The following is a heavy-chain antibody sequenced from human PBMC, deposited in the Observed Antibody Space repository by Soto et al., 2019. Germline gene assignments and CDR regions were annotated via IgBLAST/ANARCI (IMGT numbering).Heavy chain of an antibody. J-gene: IGHJ4*02. CDR1: GFPFSSFS. V-gene: IGHV3-21*02. Sequence: EVQVVESGGGLVKPGGSLRLACAASGFPFSSFSWNWVRQAPGKGLEWVSSISPGGNSVYYADSVKGRFTISRDNAKNSLYPQMNNRRAEDAAVYYCPRPRGPRGYDLIDYWGQGTLVTDSS. D-gene: IGHD5-12*01. CDR3: PRPRGPRGYDLIDY. CDR2: ISPGGNSV.